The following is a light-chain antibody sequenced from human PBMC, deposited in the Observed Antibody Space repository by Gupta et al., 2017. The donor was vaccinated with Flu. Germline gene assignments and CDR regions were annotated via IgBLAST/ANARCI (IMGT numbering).Light chain of an antibody. V-gene: IGLV1-47*01. J-gene: IGLJ1*01. Sequence: SSNIGSDYVHWYQLLPGTDPKLLTYKNNQRPSGVPDRFSGSKSGTSASLAISGLRSEDEADYYCVAWDDGLSAYVFGTGTKVSVL. CDR2: KNN. CDR3: VAWDDGLSAYV. CDR1: SSNIGSDY.